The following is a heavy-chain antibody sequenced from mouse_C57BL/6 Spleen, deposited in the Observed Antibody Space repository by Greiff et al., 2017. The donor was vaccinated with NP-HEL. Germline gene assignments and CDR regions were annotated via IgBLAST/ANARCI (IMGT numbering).Heavy chain of an antibody. CDR2: ISYSGST. Sequence: EVKLMESGPGLVKPSQSLSLTCTVTGYSITSGYGWNWIRQVPGNKMEWMGYISYSGSTNYNPSLQSRISITRDTSKNQFFLQLNSVTTEDTATYYCARTARIKYWGQGTTLTVSS. V-gene: IGHV3-2*02. CDR1: GYSITSGYG. D-gene: IGHD1-2*01. CDR3: ARTARIKY. J-gene: IGHJ2*01.